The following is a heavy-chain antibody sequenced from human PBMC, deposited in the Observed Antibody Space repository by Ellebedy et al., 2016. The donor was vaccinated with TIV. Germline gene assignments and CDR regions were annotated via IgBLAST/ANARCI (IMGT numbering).Heavy chain of an antibody. CDR2: IRYDGSNK. J-gene: IGHJ4*02. D-gene: IGHD6-13*01. CDR1: GFTFSSYG. CDR3: AKDLKAAGNGYYFDY. Sequence: PGGSLRLSCAASGFTFSSYGMHWVRQAPGKGLEWVAFIRYDGSNKYYADSVKGRFTISRDNSKNTLYLQMNSLRAEDTAVYYCAKDLKAAGNGYYFDYWGQGTLVTVSS. V-gene: IGHV3-30*02.